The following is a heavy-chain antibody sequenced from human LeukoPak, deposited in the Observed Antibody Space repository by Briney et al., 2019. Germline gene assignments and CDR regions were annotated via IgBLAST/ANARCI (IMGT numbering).Heavy chain of an antibody. CDR3: ATRITMVQGVLDY. CDR1: GFTFSSYA. V-gene: IGHV3-23*01. Sequence: GGSLRLSCAASGFTFSSYAMSWVRQAPGKGLEWVSAISGSGGSTYYADSVKGRFTISRDNSKNTLYLQMNSLRAEDTAVYYCATRITMVQGVLDYWGQGTLVTVSS. CDR2: ISGSGGST. D-gene: IGHD3-10*01. J-gene: IGHJ4*02.